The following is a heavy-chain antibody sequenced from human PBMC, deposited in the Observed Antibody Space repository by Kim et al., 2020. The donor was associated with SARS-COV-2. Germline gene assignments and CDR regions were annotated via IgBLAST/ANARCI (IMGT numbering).Heavy chain of an antibody. J-gene: IGHJ4*02. V-gene: IGHV3-74*01. D-gene: IGHD1-26*01. Sequence: ENSVNGRFTIYRGSAKHTLFLQMNRLRVEDTAVYYCARTGVGSSPFDSWGQGTLVTVSS. CDR3: ARTGVGSSPFDS.